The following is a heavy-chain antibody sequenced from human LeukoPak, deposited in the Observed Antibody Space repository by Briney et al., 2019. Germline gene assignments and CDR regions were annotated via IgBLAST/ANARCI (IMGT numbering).Heavy chain of an antibody. CDR1: GYSFTSYW. V-gene: IGHV5-51*01. D-gene: IGHD3-16*01. Sequence: GESLKISCKGSGYSFTSYWIGWVRQRPGKGLEWMGTIYPGDSDTRYSPSFQGQVTISADKSISTASLQWSSLKASDTAMYYCARQGTTLGDWFDPWGQGTLVTVSS. J-gene: IGHJ5*02. CDR2: IYPGDSDT. CDR3: ARQGTTLGDWFDP.